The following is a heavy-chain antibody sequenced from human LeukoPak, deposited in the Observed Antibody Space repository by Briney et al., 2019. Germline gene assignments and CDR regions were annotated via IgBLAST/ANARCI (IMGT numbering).Heavy chain of an antibody. V-gene: IGHV3-7*01. CDR3: ARRFSTYYDFWSGYFHLRYYFDY. Sequence: PGGSLRLSCAASGFTFSSYWMSWVRQAPGKGLEWVANIKQDGSEKYYVDSVKGRFTISRDNAKNSLYLQMNSLRAEDTAVYYCARRFSTYYDFWSGYFHLRYYFDYWGQGTLVTVSS. CDR1: GFTFSSYW. CDR2: IKQDGSEK. J-gene: IGHJ4*02. D-gene: IGHD3-3*01.